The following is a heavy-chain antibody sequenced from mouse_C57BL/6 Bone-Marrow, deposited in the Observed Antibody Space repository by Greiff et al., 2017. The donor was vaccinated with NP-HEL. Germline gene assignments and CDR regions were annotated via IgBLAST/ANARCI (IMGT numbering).Heavy chain of an antibody. D-gene: IGHD1-1*01. Sequence: EVQLQQSGPVLVKPGASVKMSCKASGYTFTDYYMNWVKQSHGKSLEWIGVINPYNGGTSYNQKFKGKATLTVDKSSSTAYMELNSLTSEDSAVYYCARKGYGSPYWYFDVWGTGTTVTVSS. CDR1: GYTFTDYY. J-gene: IGHJ1*03. CDR3: ARKGYGSPYWYFDV. V-gene: IGHV1-19*01. CDR2: INPYNGGT.